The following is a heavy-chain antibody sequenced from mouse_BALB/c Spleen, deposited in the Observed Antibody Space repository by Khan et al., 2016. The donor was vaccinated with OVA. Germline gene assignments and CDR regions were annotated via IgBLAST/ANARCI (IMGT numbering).Heavy chain of an antibody. CDR1: GYTFTTYW. J-gene: IGHJ3*01. CDR3: TRSGLYGLFAF. Sequence: QVQLQQSGAELAKPGASVKMSCTASGYTFTTYWIHWIKQRPGQGLEWIGYIIPSTGYTEYNQKFKDKATLTTDESSSAAYLQLSSLTSEDSADYYCTRSGLYGLFAFWGQGTLVTVSA. V-gene: IGHV1-7*01. D-gene: IGHD1-1*02. CDR2: IIPSTGYT.